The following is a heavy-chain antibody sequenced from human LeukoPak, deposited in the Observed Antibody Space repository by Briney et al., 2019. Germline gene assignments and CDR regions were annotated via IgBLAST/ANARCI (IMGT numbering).Heavy chain of an antibody. Sequence: AASVKVSCKASGYTFTSYGISWVRQAPGQGLEWMGWISAYNGNTNYAQKLQGRVTMTTDTSTSTAYMELRSLRSDDTAVYYCAREVWFGELLSLSPASYYYGMDVWGQGTTVTVSS. D-gene: IGHD3-10*01. CDR2: ISAYNGNT. V-gene: IGHV1-18*01. CDR1: GYTFTSYG. CDR3: AREVWFGELLSLSPASYYYGMDV. J-gene: IGHJ6*02.